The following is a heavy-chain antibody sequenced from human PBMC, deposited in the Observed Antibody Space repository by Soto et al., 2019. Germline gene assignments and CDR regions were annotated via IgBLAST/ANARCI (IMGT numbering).Heavy chain of an antibody. D-gene: IGHD3-3*01. Sequence: EVQLLESGGGLVQPGGSLRLSCAASGFIFSSHAMSWVRQAPGKGLEWVSGISGSDGTTYYADSVKGRFTISRDNSKNALYLQMNSLRADDTAVYYCATNFWSGYPSDYWGQGTLVTVSS. J-gene: IGHJ4*02. CDR1: GFIFSSHA. CDR3: ATNFWSGYPSDY. CDR2: ISGSDGTT. V-gene: IGHV3-23*01.